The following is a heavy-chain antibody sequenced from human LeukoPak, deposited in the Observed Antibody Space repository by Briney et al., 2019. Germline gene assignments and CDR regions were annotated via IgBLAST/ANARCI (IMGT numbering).Heavy chain of an antibody. Sequence: SETLSLTCTVSGGSISSYYWSWIRQPAGKGLEWIGRIYTSGSTNYNPSPKSRVTMSVDTSKNQFSLKLSSVTAADTAVYYCARVGCTNGVCYDFDYWGQGTLVTVSS. J-gene: IGHJ4*02. V-gene: IGHV4-4*07. D-gene: IGHD2-8*01. CDR2: IYTSGST. CDR1: GGSISSYY. CDR3: ARVGCTNGVCYDFDY.